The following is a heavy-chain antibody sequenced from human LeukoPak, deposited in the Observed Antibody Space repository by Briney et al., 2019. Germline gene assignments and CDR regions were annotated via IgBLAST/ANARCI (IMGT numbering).Heavy chain of an antibody. CDR1: GFTFSSYA. CDR2: ISGSGGST. J-gene: IGHJ4*02. CDR3: ARFVYSGLDWQSGFDS. V-gene: IGHV3-23*01. D-gene: IGHD5-12*01. Sequence: GGSLRLSCAASGFTFSSYAMSWVRQAPGKGLEWVSAISGSGGSTYYADSVKGRFTISRDVSANALSLQMNSLRVDDTAIYYCARFVYSGLDWQSGFDSWGQGTLVSVSS.